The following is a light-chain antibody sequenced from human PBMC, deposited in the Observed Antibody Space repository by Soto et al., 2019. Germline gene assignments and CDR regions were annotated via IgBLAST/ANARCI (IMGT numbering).Light chain of an antibody. J-gene: IGKJ1*01. CDR2: AAS. CDR3: QKYNNAPRT. Sequence: DLQMAQSPSSLSASVGDRVTITCRASQGITNYLAWYQQRPGKVPKLLIYAASTLQSGVPSRFSGSGSGTDFTLTISSLQPEDVATYYCQKYNNAPRTFGQGTKVDIK. V-gene: IGKV1-27*01. CDR1: QGITNY.